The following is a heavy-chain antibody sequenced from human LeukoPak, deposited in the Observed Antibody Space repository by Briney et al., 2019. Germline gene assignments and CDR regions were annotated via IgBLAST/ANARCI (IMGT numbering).Heavy chain of an antibody. D-gene: IGHD2-2*02. Sequence: ASVKVSCKASGGTFSSYAISWVRQAPGQGLEWMGGIIPIFGTANYAQKFQGRVTITADESTSTAYMELSSLRSEDTAVYYCARDGPCSSTSCYIVYWGQGTLVTVSS. CDR2: IIPIFGTA. CDR3: ARDGPCSSTSCYIVY. J-gene: IGHJ4*02. CDR1: GGTFSSYA. V-gene: IGHV1-69*13.